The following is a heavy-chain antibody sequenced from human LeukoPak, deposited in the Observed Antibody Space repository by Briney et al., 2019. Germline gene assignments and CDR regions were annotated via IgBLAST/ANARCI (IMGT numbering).Heavy chain of an antibody. CDR1: GFTFSSYE. CDR3: AMDATPPSITY. D-gene: IGHD2-15*01. CDR2: INSDGSST. J-gene: IGHJ4*02. Sequence: PGGSLRLSCAASGFTFSSYEMNWVRQAPGKGLVWVSRINSDGSSTSYADSVKGRFTISRDNAKNTLYLQMNSLRAEDTAVYYCAMDATPPSITYWGQGTLVTVSS. V-gene: IGHV3-74*01.